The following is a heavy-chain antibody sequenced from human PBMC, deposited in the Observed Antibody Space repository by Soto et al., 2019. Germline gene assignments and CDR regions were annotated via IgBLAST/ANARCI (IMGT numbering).Heavy chain of an antibody. D-gene: IGHD3-16*02. Sequence: QVQLVQSGPEVKKPGSAVKVSCEASGGTFKMYAMNWVRQAPGQGLEWMGGTIPALDKTNYAQKFQGRLTITVDESTDTAYIDLSSLKSDDTAVYYCARSIGSGGVIGGFDYWGQGTMVTVSS. J-gene: IGHJ4*02. CDR1: GGTFKMYA. CDR2: TIPALDKT. V-gene: IGHV1-69*01. CDR3: ARSIGSGGVIGGFDY.